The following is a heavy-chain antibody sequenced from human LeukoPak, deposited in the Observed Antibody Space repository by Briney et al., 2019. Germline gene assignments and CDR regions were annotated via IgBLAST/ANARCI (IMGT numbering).Heavy chain of an antibody. J-gene: IGHJ3*02. Sequence: YPGGSLRLSCAASGFSSSSYEMNWVRQAPGKGLEWVSYISSSGVTIYYADSVKGRFTISRDNAKNSLYLQMNSLRAEDTAVYYCARKQFSQQLGDAFDIWGQGTMVTVSS. V-gene: IGHV3-48*03. CDR1: GFSSSSYE. CDR3: ARKQFSQQLGDAFDI. D-gene: IGHD6-13*01. CDR2: ISSSGVTI.